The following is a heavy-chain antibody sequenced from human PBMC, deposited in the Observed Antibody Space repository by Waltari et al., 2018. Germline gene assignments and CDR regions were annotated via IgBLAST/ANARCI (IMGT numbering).Heavy chain of an antibody. CDR3: ARRITTGGGYMDV. J-gene: IGHJ6*03. CDR2: INPNSGGT. V-gene: IGHV1-2*02. D-gene: IGHD3-10*01. Sequence: QVQLVQSGAEVKKPGASVKVSCKASGYTFTGSYRRLGRPAPGHGLERMGWINPNSGGTNYAQKLQRRVTMTSDTTISTAYMELSRMRSDDTAVYYCARRITTGGGYMDVWGKGTTVTISS. CDR1: GYTFTGSY.